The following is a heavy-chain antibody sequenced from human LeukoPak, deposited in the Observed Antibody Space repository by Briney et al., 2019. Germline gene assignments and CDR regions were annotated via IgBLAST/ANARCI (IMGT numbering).Heavy chain of an antibody. V-gene: IGHV4-34*01. CDR1: GGSFSGYY. CDR3: ARPLVRQANWFDP. J-gene: IGHJ5*02. D-gene: IGHD6-13*01. CDR2: INHSGST. Sequence: PPETLSLTCAVYGGSFSGYYWSWIRQPPGKGLEWIGEINHSGSTNYNPSLKSRVTISVDTSKNQFSLKLSSVTAADTAVYYCARPLVRQANWFDPWGQGTLVTVSS.